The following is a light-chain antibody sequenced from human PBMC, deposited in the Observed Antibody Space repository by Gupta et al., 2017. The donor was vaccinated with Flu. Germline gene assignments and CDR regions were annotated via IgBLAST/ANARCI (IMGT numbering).Light chain of an antibody. CDR2: SNN. CDR3: AAWDDSLNGVV. J-gene: IGLJ2*01. Sequence: QSVLTPPPSASGTPGQRVTISCSGSSSNIGSNTVNWYQQLPGPAPKPLIYSNNQRPSGVPDRFSGSKSGTSASLAISGLQSEDEADYYCAAWDDSLNGVVFGGGTKLTVL. V-gene: IGLV1-44*01. CDR1: SSNIGSNT.